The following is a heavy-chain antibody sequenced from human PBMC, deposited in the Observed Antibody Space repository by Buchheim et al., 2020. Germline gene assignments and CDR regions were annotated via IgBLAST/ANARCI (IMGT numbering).Heavy chain of an antibody. CDR2: IYYSGTT. CDR3: ARDRSGYGLGGY. CDR1: GDSIDNNVYY. V-gene: IGHV4-31*03. Sequence: QVQLQESGPGLVKPSQTLSLTCTVSGDSIDNNVYYWSWIRQHPGKGLEWIGYIYYSGTTYYNPSLQSRVTMSVDTSRNQFSLKLSSVSAADTAVYYCARDRSGYGLGGYWGQGTL. J-gene: IGHJ4*02. D-gene: IGHD5-12*01.